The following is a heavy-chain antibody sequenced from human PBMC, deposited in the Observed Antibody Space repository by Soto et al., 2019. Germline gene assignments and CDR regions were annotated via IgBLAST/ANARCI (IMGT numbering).Heavy chain of an antibody. CDR3: ASVIESCSLEFFLD. CDR1: GFLVSDYY. CDR2: ISSSGTYI. Sequence: GGSLRLSCAASGFLVSDYYMSWIRHAPGKELEWIAYISSSGTYINYANSVKGRFTISRDNAENTVYLQMNSLRIDDTALYFWASVIESCSLEFFLDWGQG. V-gene: IGHV3-11*06. D-gene: IGHD2-15*01. J-gene: IGHJ4*02.